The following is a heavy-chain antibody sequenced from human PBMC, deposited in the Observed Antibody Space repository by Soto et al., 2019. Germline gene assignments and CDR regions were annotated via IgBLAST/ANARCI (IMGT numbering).Heavy chain of an antibody. CDR3: ASLDPSPGDRYEEIDS. V-gene: IGHV1-69*12. J-gene: IGHJ4*02. D-gene: IGHD2-21*02. CDR1: GGTFSSYA. CDR2: IIPIFGTA. Sequence: QVQLVQSGAEVKKPGSSVKVSCKASGGTFSSYAISWVRQAPGQGLEWMGGIIPIFGTANYAQKFQGRVTITADASTSTAYMELSSLRSEDAAVYYCASLDPSPGDRYEEIDSWGQGTLVTVSS.